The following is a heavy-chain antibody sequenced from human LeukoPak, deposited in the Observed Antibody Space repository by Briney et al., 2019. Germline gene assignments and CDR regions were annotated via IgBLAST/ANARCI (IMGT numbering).Heavy chain of an antibody. V-gene: IGHV3-21*05. CDR2: ISSSSSYI. J-gene: IGHJ4*02. D-gene: IGHD3-9*01. Sequence: GGSLRLSCAASGFTFSSYSMNWVRQAPGKGLEWVSYISSSSSYIYYADSVKGRFTISRDNAKNSLYLQMNSLRAEDTAVYYCARDPGILTRYYLYYFDYWGQGTLVTVSS. CDR3: ARDPGILTRYYLYYFDY. CDR1: GFTFSSYS.